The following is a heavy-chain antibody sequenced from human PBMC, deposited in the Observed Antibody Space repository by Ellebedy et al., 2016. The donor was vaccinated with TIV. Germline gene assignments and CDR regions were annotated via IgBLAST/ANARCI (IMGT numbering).Heavy chain of an antibody. J-gene: IGHJ4*02. V-gene: IGHV3-15*01. CDR2: SKSKTDGGAA. Sequence: GGSLTLSCAVSGFTFSNAWMNWVRQAPGKGLEWVGRSKSKTDGGAADYAAPVKGRFTISRDDSKNTLYLQMNSLKTEDTAVYFCTTVYRYNYDSVWGQGTLVTVSS. CDR3: TTVYRYNYDSV. CDR1: GFTFSNAW. D-gene: IGHD5-18*01.